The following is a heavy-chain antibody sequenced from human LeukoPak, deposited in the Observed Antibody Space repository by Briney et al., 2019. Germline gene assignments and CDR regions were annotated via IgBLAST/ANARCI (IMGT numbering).Heavy chain of an antibody. V-gene: IGHV1-8*01. CDR1: GYTFTSYD. CDR3: ARGAMLGYCSGGSCYTFDY. J-gene: IGHJ4*02. Sequence: ASVKVSCKASGYTFTSYDINWVRQATGQGLEWMGWMNPNSGNTGYAQKFQGRVTITADESTSTAYMELSSLRSEDTAVYYCARGAMLGYCSGGSCYTFDYWGQGTLVTVSS. D-gene: IGHD2-15*01. CDR2: MNPNSGNT.